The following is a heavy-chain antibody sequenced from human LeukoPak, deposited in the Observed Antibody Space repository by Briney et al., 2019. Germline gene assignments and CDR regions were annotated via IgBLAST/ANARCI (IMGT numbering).Heavy chain of an antibody. CDR3: ARDVWELQP. CDR1: GFTVTNHY. Sequence: PGGSLRLSCAASGFTVTNHYMSWVRQAPGKGLVWVSRINSDGSSTSYADSVKGRFTISRDNAKNTLYLQMNSLRAEDTAVYYSARDVWELQPWGQGTLVTVSS. J-gene: IGHJ5*02. D-gene: IGHD1-26*01. V-gene: IGHV3-74*01. CDR2: INSDGSST.